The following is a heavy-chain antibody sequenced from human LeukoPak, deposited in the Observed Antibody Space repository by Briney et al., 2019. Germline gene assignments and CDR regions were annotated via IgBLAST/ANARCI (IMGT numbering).Heavy chain of an antibody. CDR3: GRDLTLNYYDSSGYYSLDAFDI. D-gene: IGHD3-22*01. J-gene: IGHJ3*02. CDR2: ISSSGSTI. CDR1: GFAFSDYY. V-gene: IGHV3-11*04. Sequence: PGGSLRLSCAASGFAFSDYYMSWIRQAPGKGLEWVSYISSSGSTIYYADSVKGRFTISRDNAKNSLYLQMNSLRAEDTAVYYCGRDLTLNYYDSSGYYSLDAFDIWGQGTMVTVSS.